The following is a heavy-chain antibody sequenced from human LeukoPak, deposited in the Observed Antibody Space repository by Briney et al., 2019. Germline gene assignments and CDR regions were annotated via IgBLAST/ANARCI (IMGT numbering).Heavy chain of an antibody. CDR2: FDPEDGET. CDR1: GYTLTELS. J-gene: IGHJ6*03. V-gene: IGHV1-24*01. Sequence: GASVKVSCKVSGYTLTELSMHWVRQAPGKGLEWMGGFDPEDGETIYAQKFQGRVTMTEDTSTDTAYMELSSLRSEDTAVYYCATSRVAPAAPYVYYYYMDVWGKGTTVTVSS. D-gene: IGHD2-2*01. CDR3: ATSRVAPAAPYVYYYYMDV.